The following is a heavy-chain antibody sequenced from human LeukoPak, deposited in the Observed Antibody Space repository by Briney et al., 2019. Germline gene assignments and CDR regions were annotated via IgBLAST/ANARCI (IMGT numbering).Heavy chain of an antibody. J-gene: IGHJ3*02. Sequence: GGSLRLSCAASGFTFSDYYMSWIRQAPGKGLEWVSYISSSGSTIYYADSVKGRFTISRDNAKNSLYLQVNSLRAEDTAVYYCARRLRFKGPNGDAFDIWGQGTMVTVSS. D-gene: IGHD5-12*01. CDR1: GFTFSDYY. V-gene: IGHV3-11*01. CDR2: ISSSGSTI. CDR3: ARRLRFKGPNGDAFDI.